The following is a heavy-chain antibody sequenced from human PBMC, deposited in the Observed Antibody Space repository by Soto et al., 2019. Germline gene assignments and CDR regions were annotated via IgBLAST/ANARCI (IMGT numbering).Heavy chain of an antibody. CDR1: GFMFSSYT. D-gene: IGHD6-19*01. V-gene: IGHV3-23*01. Sequence: EVQLLESGGGLIQPGGSLRLSCAPSGFMFSSYTMGWVRQAPGKGLEWVSSISGRGDSTYYADSVKGRFTISRDNSENTLYLQMNNLNAEDTAFYYVGKDRGGFSGGWEYFDLCGQGELVTVSS. CDR3: GKDRGGFSGGWEYFDL. CDR2: ISGRGDST. J-gene: IGHJ4*02.